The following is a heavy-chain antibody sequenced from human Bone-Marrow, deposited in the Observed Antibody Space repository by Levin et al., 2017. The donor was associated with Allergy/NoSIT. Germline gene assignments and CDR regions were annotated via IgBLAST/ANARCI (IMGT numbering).Heavy chain of an antibody. V-gene: IGHV3-30*03. CDR2: ISYDGSNK. CDR3: ARDPARWGAYYYGSASDAYFEY. J-gene: IGHJ4*02. Sequence: PGGSLRLSCAASGFTFSTYGMHWVRQAPGKGLEWVSVISYDGSNKWYADSVKGRFTISRDDSKNTVYLQVNSLRAEDTAVYYCARDPARWGAYYYGSASDAYFEYWGQGTLVTVSS. CDR1: GFTFSTYG. D-gene: IGHD3-10*01.